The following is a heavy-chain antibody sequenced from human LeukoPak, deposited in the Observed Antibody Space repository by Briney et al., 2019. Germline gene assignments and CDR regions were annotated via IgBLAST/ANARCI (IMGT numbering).Heavy chain of an antibody. CDR1: GYTFTRYY. CDR3: ARDCSSTSCYMHWFDP. D-gene: IGHD2-2*02. J-gene: IGHJ5*02. CDR2: INPSGGTT. V-gene: IGHV1-46*01. Sequence: ASVKVSCKASGYTFTRYYMHWVRQAPGQGLEWMGIINPSGGTTSYAQKFQGRVTMTRDTSTSTVYMELSSLRSEDTAVYYCARDCSSTSCYMHWFDPWGQGTLVTVSS.